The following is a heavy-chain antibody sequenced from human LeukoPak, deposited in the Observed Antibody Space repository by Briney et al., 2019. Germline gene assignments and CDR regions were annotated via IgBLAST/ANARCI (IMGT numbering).Heavy chain of an antibody. Sequence: GGSLRLSCAASGFTFSSYAMRWARQAPGKGLQWVSGIGGSGAHTHYADSVKGRFTVSRDNSKNTLYLQMNSLRADDTAIYYCAKAGYNYGVNYYGMDVWGQGTTVTVSS. D-gene: IGHD5-18*01. V-gene: IGHV3-23*01. CDR1: GFTFSSYA. J-gene: IGHJ6*02. CDR2: IGGSGAHT. CDR3: AKAGYNYGVNYYGMDV.